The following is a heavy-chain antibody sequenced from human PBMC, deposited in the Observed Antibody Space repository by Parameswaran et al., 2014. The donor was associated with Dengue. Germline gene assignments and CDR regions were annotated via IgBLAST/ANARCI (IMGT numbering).Heavy chain of an antibody. CDR2: IRSKAYGGTT. Sequence: VRQAPGKGLEWVGFIRSKAYGGTTEYAASVKGRFTISRDDSKSIAYLQMNSLKTEDTAVYYCTREDYYGSGSSPYYGMDVWGQGTTVTVSS. CDR3: TREDYYGSGSSPYYGMDV. J-gene: IGHJ6*02. V-gene: IGHV3-49*02. D-gene: IGHD3-10*01.